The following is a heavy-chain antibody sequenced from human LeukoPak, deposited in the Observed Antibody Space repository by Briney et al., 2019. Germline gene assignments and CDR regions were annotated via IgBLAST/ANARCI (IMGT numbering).Heavy chain of an antibody. V-gene: IGHV4-4*07. CDR3: ARTYDSPGYYSPDYYYMDV. CDR1: GGSISTYC. CDR2: ICTSGST. Sequence: PSETLSLTCTVSGGSISTYCWSWIRQPAGKGLEWIGHICTSGSTNYNPSLKSRVTMSVDTSNNEFSLKLNSVTAADTAVYYCARTYDSPGYYSPDYYYMDVWGKGTTVTIPS. J-gene: IGHJ6*03. D-gene: IGHD3-22*01.